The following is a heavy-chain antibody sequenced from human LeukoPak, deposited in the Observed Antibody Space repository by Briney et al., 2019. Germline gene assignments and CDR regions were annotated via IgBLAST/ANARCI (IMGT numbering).Heavy chain of an antibody. CDR2: ISGSGGST. D-gene: IGHD6-19*01. V-gene: IGHV3-23*01. Sequence: PGGSLRLSFAASGFTFSSYAMTWVRQAPGKGLEWVSAISGSGGSTYYADFVKGRFTISRDNSKNTLYLQMNSLRAEDTAVYYCASPWSSGWTGYFDYWGQGTLVTVSS. J-gene: IGHJ4*02. CDR3: ASPWSSGWTGYFDY. CDR1: GFTFSSYA.